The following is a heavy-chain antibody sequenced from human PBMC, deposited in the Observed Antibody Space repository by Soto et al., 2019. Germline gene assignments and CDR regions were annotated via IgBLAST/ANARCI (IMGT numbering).Heavy chain of an antibody. D-gene: IGHD6-19*01. Sequence: GGSLRLSCAASGFTFSSYAMDWVRQAPGKGLEYVSAISSNGGSTYYANSVKGRFTISRDNSKNTLYLQMGSLRAEDMAVYYCARDALPDDGGHSSGWYNAFDIWGQGTMVTVSS. V-gene: IGHV3-64*01. CDR1: GFTFSSYA. J-gene: IGHJ3*02. CDR2: ISSNGGST. CDR3: ARDALPDDGGHSSGWYNAFDI.